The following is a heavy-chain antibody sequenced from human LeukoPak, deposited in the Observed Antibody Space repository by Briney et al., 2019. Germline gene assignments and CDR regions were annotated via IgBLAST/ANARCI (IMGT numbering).Heavy chain of an antibody. CDR1: GGSISTYY. J-gene: IGHJ4*02. D-gene: IGHD2-2*01. CDR3: VRSYIQFSRPYFSDY. V-gene: IGHV4-59*01. CDR2: ISHNGRT. Sequence: KPSETLSLTCFVSGGSISTYYWSWIRQPPGKGLEWIGDISHNGRTNYNPSLKSRLTMSIDTSKNQFSLKLTSLTAADTAIYYCVRSYIQFSRPYFSDYWGQGTLVTVSS.